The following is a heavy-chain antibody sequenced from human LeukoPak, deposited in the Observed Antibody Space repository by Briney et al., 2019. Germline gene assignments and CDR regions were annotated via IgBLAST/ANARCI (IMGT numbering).Heavy chain of an antibody. D-gene: IGHD3-22*01. CDR1: GYTFTEYT. Sequence: ASVMVSCKASGYTFTEYTMHWLRQAPGRGLDLMGWINGGSGNTKYSPEFQGRVTITRDTSASTAYMELSSLRSEDTAVYYCANPRYDSSGYYYVDWGQGTLVTVSS. V-gene: IGHV1-3*01. J-gene: IGHJ4*02. CDR3: ANPRYDSSGYYYVD. CDR2: INGGSGNT.